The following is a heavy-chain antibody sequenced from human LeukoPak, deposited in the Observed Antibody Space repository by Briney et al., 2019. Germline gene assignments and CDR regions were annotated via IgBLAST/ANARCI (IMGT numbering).Heavy chain of an antibody. CDR2: IYYSGST. J-gene: IGHJ4*02. D-gene: IGHD3-22*01. V-gene: IGHV4-30-4*01. Sequence: SETLSLTCTVFGGSISSGDYYWSWIRQPPGKGLEWIGYIYYSGSTYYNPSLKSRVTISVDTSKNQFSLKLSSVTAADTAVYYCARDPGDDSSGYYGGGGYWGQGTLVTVSS. CDR1: GGSISSGDYY. CDR3: ARDPGDDSSGYYGGGGY.